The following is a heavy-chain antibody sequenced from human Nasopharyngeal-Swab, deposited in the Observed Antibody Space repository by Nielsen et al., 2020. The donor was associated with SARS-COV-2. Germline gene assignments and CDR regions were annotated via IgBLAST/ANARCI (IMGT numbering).Heavy chain of an antibody. D-gene: IGHD3-22*01. CDR3: ARDPTYCYDSSGPSGYYYMDV. V-gene: IGHV1-8*01. J-gene: IGHJ6*03. CDR2: MNPNSGNT. Sequence: WVRQAPGQGLEWMGWMNPNSGNTGYAQKFQGRVTMTRNTSISTAYMELSSLRSEDTAVYYCARDPTYCYDSSGPSGYYYMDVWGKGTTVTVSS.